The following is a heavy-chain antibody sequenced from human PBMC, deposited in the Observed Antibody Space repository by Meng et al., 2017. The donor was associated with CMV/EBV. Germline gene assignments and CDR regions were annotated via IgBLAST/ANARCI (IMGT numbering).Heavy chain of an antibody. CDR1: GFTFTSSA. D-gene: IGHD2-2*01. V-gene: IGHV1-58*01. Sequence: SVKVSCKASGFTFTSSAVQWVRQARGQRLEWIGWIVVGSGNTNNAQKFQERVTITRDMSTSTAYMELSSLRSEDTAVYYCAADIVVVPAATSGDYWGQGTLVTVSS. J-gene: IGHJ4*02. CDR3: AADIVVVPAATSGDY. CDR2: IVVGSGNT.